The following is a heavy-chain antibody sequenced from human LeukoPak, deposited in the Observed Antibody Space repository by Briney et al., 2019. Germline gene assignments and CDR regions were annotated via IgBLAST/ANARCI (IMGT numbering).Heavy chain of an antibody. V-gene: IGHV3-33*01. CDR1: GFTFNDRA. J-gene: IGHJ4*02. D-gene: IGHD3-22*01. CDR3: ARDRPTYYYDSSGSPDYFDY. CDR2: IWHDGSDR. Sequence: GGSLRLSCAASGFTFNDRAMHWVRQAPGRGLEWVAIIWHDGSDRYYADSVKGRFTISRDNAKNSLYLQMNSLRAEDTAVYYCARDRPTYYYDSSGSPDYFDYWGQGTLVTVSS.